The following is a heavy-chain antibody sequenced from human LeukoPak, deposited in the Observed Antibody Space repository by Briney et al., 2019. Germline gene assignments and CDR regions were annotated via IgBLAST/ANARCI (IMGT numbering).Heavy chain of an antibody. CDR2: INAKSGDT. CDR1: GYTFTDYY. CDR3: ATSEFRRYCSGGSCYWRDWFDP. V-gene: IGHV1-2*06. D-gene: IGHD2-15*01. J-gene: IGHJ5*02. Sequence: ASVKVSCKASGYTFTDYYVHWVRQAPGQGLEWMGRINAKSGDTNAAQRFQGRVAMTRVTSITTAYLELSRLRSDDTAVYYCATSEFRRYCSGGSCYWRDWFDPWGQGTLVTVSS.